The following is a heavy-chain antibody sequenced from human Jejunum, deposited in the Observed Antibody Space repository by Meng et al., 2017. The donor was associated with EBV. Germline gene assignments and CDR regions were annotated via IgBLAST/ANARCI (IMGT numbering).Heavy chain of an antibody. V-gene: IGHV4-4*02. CDR1: GGSITSSDW. Sequence: QVQLQESGPGLVNPSGTLSLPCAASGGSITSSDWWTWVRQPPGEGLEWVGEIYHDGSSNYSPSLKSRVTILLDKSENHFSLKLNSVTAADTAVYYCARVRCSGGSCFYFDYWGQGALVTVSS. CDR3: ARVRCSGGSCFYFDY. CDR2: IYHDGSS. D-gene: IGHD2-15*01. J-gene: IGHJ4*02.